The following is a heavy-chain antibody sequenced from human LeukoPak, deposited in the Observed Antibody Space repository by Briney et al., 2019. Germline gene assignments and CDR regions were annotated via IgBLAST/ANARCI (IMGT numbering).Heavy chain of an antibody. J-gene: IGHJ4*02. Sequence: SGGSLRLSCAASVFTFNTYEMNWVRQAPGKGLEWVSYISGGGETRYYADSVKGRFTISRDNGKNSLYLQMNSLRVEDTAVYYCARDASGGNLPFDYWGQGTPVTVSS. CDR1: VFTFNTYE. CDR3: ARDASGGNLPFDY. V-gene: IGHV3-48*03. CDR2: ISGGGETR. D-gene: IGHD4-23*01.